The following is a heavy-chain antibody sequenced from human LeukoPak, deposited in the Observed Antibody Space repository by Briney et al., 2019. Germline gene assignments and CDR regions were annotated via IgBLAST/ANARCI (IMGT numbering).Heavy chain of an antibody. CDR1: GYTFTVDY. V-gene: IGHV1-2*02. CDR3: ASGWGPRDAFDI. J-gene: IGHJ3*02. CDR2: INPNSGGT. D-gene: IGHD1-26*01. Sequence: ASVKVSSKASGYTFTVDYMHSGRQTPGQGLECMGWINPNSGGTNYAQKFQGRVTMARDTSISTAYMELSRLRSDDTAVYYCASGWGPRDAFDIWGPGTMVTVSS.